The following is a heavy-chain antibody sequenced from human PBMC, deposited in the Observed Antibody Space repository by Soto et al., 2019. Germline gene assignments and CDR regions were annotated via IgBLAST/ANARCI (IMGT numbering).Heavy chain of an antibody. J-gene: IGHJ3*02. CDR2: TKNKAYSYSI. CDR1: GFTFSDYY. CDR3: VRAFDI. V-gene: IGHV3-72*01. Sequence: EVQLVESGGGLVQPGGSLRLSCAASGFTFSDYYMDWVRQAPGKGLEWVGRTKNKAYSYSIEYAASVKGRFTIARDDSKNSLFLQMTSLKTEDTAVYYCVRAFDIWGQGTMVTVSS.